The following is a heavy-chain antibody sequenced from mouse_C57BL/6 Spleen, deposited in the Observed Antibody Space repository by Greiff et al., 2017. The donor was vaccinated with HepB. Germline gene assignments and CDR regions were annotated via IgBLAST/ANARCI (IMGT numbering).Heavy chain of an antibody. CDR3: ARHYYGSSSYFDY. CDR2: ISGGGGNT. Sequence: EVQLVESGGGLVKPGGSLKLSCAASGFTFSSYTMSWVRQTPEKRLEWVATISGGGGNTYYPDSVKGRFTISRDNAKNTLYLQMSSLRSEDTALYYCARHYYGSSSYFDYWGQGTTLTVSS. CDR1: GFTFSSYT. D-gene: IGHD1-1*01. J-gene: IGHJ2*01. V-gene: IGHV5-9*01.